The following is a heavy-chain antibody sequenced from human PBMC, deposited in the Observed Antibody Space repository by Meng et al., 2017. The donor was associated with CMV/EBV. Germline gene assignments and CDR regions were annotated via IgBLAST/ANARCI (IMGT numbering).Heavy chain of an antibody. CDR3: ARYRDWFDP. CDR1: GFTFSDYY. J-gene: IGHJ5*02. V-gene: IGHV3-11*04. Sequence: GESLKISCAASGFTFSDYYMSWIRQAPGKGLEWVSYISSSGSTIYYADSVKGRFTISRDNAKNSLYLQMDSLRAEDTAVYYCARYRDWFDPWGQGTLVTVSS. CDR2: ISSSGSTI. D-gene: IGHD3-16*02.